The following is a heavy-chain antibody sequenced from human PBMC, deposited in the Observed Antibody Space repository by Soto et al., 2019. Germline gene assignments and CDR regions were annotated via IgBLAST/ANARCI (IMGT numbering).Heavy chain of an antibody. V-gene: IGHV5-51*01. Sequence: GESLTISCEGSGYSFTSYWIVWVLQMPGKCLESMGIIYPGDSDTRYSPSFQGQVTISADKSISTAYLQWSSLKASDTAMYYCARQVCSRTSCYNPYYYYGMDVWGQGTPVTVSS. J-gene: IGHJ6*01. CDR2: IYPGDSDT. CDR1: GYSFTSYW. CDR3: ARQVCSRTSCYNPYYYYGMDV. D-gene: IGHD2-2*02.